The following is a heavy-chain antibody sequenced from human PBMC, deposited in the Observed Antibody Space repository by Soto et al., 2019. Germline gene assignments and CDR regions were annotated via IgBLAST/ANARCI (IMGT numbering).Heavy chain of an antibody. CDR1: GFSVSTTGVG. J-gene: IGHJ2*01. Sequence: QITLKESGPTVVKPTQTLTLTCTFSGFSVSTTGVGVAWIRQPPGKALEWLALIYCDSSTLYSPPLNCRLTNTWDTSKGYVVLTMTNVDPADTATYFCAHARSVTGPNWYFDFWGRGTLVAVS. D-gene: IGHD6-19*01. CDR2: IYCDSST. V-gene: IGHV2-5*02. CDR3: AHARSVTGPNWYFDF.